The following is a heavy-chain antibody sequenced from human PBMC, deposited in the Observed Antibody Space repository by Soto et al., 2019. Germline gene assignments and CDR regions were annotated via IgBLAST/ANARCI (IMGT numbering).Heavy chain of an antibody. D-gene: IGHD3-10*01. Sequence: QVQLVESGGGVVQPGRSLRLSCAASGFTFSSYGMHWVRQAPGKGLEWVAVISYDGSNKQYADSVKGRFTISRDNAKNTLFLQMNSLRPEDTAMYYCAKDWGGSRGVMDYWGQGTLVTVSS. CDR1: GFTFSSYG. V-gene: IGHV3-30*18. J-gene: IGHJ4*02. CDR2: ISYDGSNK. CDR3: AKDWGGSRGVMDY.